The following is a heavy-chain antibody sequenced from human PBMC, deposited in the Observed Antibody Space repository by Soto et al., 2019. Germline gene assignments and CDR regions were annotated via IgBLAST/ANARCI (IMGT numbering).Heavy chain of an antibody. J-gene: IGHJ4*02. CDR2: ISSDGSNK. CDR1: GFTFSSHA. Sequence: HPGGSLRLSCAVSGFTFSSHAMHWVRQAPGKGLEWVALISSDGSNKYYADSVKGRFTTSRDNSKNTLYLQMNSLRAEDTAVYYCAREGTHCSGGSCSPHFDYWGQGT. CDR3: AREGTHCSGGSCSPHFDY. V-gene: IGHV3-30-3*01. D-gene: IGHD2-15*01.